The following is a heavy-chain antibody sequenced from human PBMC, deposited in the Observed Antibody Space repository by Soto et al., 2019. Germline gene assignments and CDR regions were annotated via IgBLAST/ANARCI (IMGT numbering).Heavy chain of an antibody. D-gene: IGHD3-10*01. Sequence: PSETLSLTCTVSGASISSGGSYWSWIRQRPGKGLEWIGYIYYSGSFYYTPSLKGRVTISVDTSKNQFSLKLSSVTAADTAVYYCARGPLQVGYYYYYVMDVWGQGTTVTVSS. CDR3: ARGPLQVGYYYYYVMDV. CDR1: GASISSGGSY. J-gene: IGHJ6*02. V-gene: IGHV4-30-4*08. CDR2: IYYSGSF.